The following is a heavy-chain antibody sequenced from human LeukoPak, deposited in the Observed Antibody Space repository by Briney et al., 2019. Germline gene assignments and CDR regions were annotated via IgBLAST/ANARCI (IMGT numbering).Heavy chain of an antibody. CDR3: ARYGAAPAAYYYYYMDV. Sequence: GGSLRLSCVASGFTFNTYAMSWVRQAPGKGLEWVANIKQDGSEKYYVDSVKGRFTVSRDNAKKSLYLQMNSLRAEDTAVYYCARYGAAPAAYYYYYMDVWGKGTTVTVSS. D-gene: IGHD2-2*01. CDR1: GFTFNTYA. V-gene: IGHV3-7*01. CDR2: IKQDGSEK. J-gene: IGHJ6*03.